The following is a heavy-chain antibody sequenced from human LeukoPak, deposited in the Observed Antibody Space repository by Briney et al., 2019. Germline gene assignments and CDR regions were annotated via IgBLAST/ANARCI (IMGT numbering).Heavy chain of an antibody. J-gene: IGHJ4*02. CDR3: ATPYPREYCSSTTCYFNY. D-gene: IGHD2-2*01. Sequence: GESLQISCKGSGYSFATYWIGWVRQMPGKGLEWMGIIYPDDSDTRYSPSFQGQVTISADKSISTAYLQWSSLKASDTAMYYCATPYPREYCSSTTCYFNYWGQGTLVTVSS. CDR1: GYSFATYW. V-gene: IGHV5-51*01. CDR2: IYPDDSDT.